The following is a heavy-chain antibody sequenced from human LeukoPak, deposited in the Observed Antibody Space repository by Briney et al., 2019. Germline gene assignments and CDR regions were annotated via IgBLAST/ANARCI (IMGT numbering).Heavy chain of an antibody. CDR3: ARAAYSSTWYSRYFDL. V-gene: IGHV3-13*01. Sequence: GWSLRLSCAASGFTFRSYDMHWVRQATGKGLEWVSGIGTASEIYYPGSVKGRFTISRENAKNSLYLQMNSLRAGDTAVYYCARAAYSSTWYSRYFDLWGRGTLVTVSS. CDR1: GFTFRSYD. CDR2: IGTASEI. D-gene: IGHD6-13*01. J-gene: IGHJ2*01.